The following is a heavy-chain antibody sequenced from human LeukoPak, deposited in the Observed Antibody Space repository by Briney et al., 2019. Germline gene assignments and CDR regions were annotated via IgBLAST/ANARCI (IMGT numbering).Heavy chain of an antibody. V-gene: IGHV3-48*04. CDR1: GFTFSSYS. J-gene: IGHJ4*02. CDR3: ARMSIAAAGPLAW. CDR2: ISSSSNTI. D-gene: IGHD6-13*01. Sequence: PGGSLRLSCAASGFTFSSYSMNWARQAPGKGLEWVSYISSSSNTIYYADSVKGRFTISRDNAKNSLYLQMNSLRAEDTAVYYCARMSIAAAGPLAWGGQGTLVTVSS.